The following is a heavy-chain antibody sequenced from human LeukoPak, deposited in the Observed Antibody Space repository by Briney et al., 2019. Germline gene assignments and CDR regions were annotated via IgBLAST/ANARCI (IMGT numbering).Heavy chain of an antibody. J-gene: IGHJ4*02. CDR3: VRGGVDY. Sequence: GGSLRLSCAASGFTFTNYAMNWVRQAPGKGLEWVATVSYDGTDTSYADSVKGRFTTSRDNAKNTLYLQMNSLRAEDTAVYYCVRGGVDYWGQGTLVTVSS. V-gene: IGHV3-30-3*01. CDR2: VSYDGTDT. D-gene: IGHD3-16*01. CDR1: GFTFTNYA.